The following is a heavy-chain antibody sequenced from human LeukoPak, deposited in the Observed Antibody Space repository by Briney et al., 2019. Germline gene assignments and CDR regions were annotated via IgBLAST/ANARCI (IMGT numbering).Heavy chain of an antibody. CDR1: GDSVSSNSAA. D-gene: IGHD3-22*01. V-gene: IGHV6-1*01. CDR3: ARGIGSGYPDNFDY. J-gene: IGHJ4*02. Sequence: SQTLSLTCAISGDSVSSNSAAWNWIRQCPSRGLEWLGRTYYRSKWYNDYAVSVKSRITINPDTSKNQFSLQLNSVTPEDTAVYYCARGIGSGYPDNFDYWGQGTLVTVSS. CDR2: TYYRSKWYN.